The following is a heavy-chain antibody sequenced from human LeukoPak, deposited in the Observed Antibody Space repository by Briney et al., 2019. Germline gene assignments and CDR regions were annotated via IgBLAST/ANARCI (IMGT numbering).Heavy chain of an antibody. J-gene: IGHJ4*02. CDR3: ARSFSGYSYGRLVY. Sequence: SETLSLTCAVYGGSFSGYYWSWIRQPPGKGLEWIGEINHSGSTNYNPSLKSRATISVDTSKNQFSLKLSSVTAADTAVYYCARSFSGYSYGRLVYWGQGTLVTVSS. CDR1: GGSFSGYY. CDR2: INHSGST. D-gene: IGHD5-18*01. V-gene: IGHV4-34*01.